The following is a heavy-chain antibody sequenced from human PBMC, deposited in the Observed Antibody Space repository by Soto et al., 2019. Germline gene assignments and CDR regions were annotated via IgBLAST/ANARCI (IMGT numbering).Heavy chain of an antibody. CDR1: GYSFTSYW. J-gene: IGHJ3*02. CDR2: IYPGDSDT. Sequence: PGESLKISCKGSGYSFTSYWIGWVRQMPGKGLEWMGIIYPGDSDTRNSPSFQGQVTISADKSISTAYLQWSSLKASDTAMYYCARHKGYNWNYQDAFDIWGQGTMVTVSS. D-gene: IGHD1-7*01. V-gene: IGHV5-51*01. CDR3: ARHKGYNWNYQDAFDI.